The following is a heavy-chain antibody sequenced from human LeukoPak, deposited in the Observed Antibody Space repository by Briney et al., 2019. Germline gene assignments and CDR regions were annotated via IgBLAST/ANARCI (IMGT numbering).Heavy chain of an antibody. V-gene: IGHV3-48*02. CDR3: AREGHYGALDV. CDR1: GFTFNTYS. Sequence: PGGSLRLSCAASGFTFNTYSMKWVRQAPGEGLEWVSYISTSSTWIQYADSVKGRFTISTDDAKSSLHLQMTSLRDEDTAVYFCAREGHYGALDVWGQGTMVTVSS. D-gene: IGHD3-10*01. J-gene: IGHJ3*01. CDR2: ISTSSTWI.